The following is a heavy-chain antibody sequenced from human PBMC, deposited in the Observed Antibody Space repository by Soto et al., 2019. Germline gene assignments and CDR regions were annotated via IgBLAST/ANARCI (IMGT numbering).Heavy chain of an antibody. CDR1: GYTFTSYG. CDR2: ISPYNGNT. D-gene: IGHD1-7*01. V-gene: IGHV1-18*01. Sequence: QVQLVQSGAEVKKPGASVKVSCKASGYTFTSYGISWVRQAPGQGLEWMGWISPYNGNTNYAQNLQGRVTMTTDTSTRTAYMELRSLISDDTAVYYCARDRRYNWNYGWFDPWGQGTLVTVSS. CDR3: ARDRRYNWNYGWFDP. J-gene: IGHJ5*02.